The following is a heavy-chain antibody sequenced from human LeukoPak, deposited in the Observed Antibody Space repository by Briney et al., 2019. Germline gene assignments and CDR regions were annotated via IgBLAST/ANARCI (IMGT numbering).Heavy chain of an antibody. J-gene: IGHJ6*03. V-gene: IGHV3-30*02. CDR2: IRYDGSNK. D-gene: IGHD3-10*01. CDR3: AKIRSDYYGSGSYLKFPYYYYYMDV. Sequence: GGSLRLSCAASGFTFSSYGMHWVRQAPGKGLEWVAFIRYDGSNKYYADSVKGRFTISRDNSKNTLYLQMNSLRAEDTAVYYCAKIRSDYYGSGSYLKFPYYYYYMDVWGKGTTVTISS. CDR1: GFTFSSYG.